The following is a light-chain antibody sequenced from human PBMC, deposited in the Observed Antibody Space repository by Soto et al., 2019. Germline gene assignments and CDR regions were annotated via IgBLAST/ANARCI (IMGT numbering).Light chain of an antibody. J-gene: IGKJ4*01. V-gene: IGKV3-20*01. CDR2: GAS. CDR3: QQYGSSPLT. CDR1: QSVSSSY. Sequence: EIVLTQSPGTLSLSPGERATLSCRASQSVSSSYLAWYQQKPGQAPRLLIYGASSRATGIPDRFSGSGFGTVFTFTISRLEPEDFAVYYCQQYGSSPLTFGGGTKVDIK.